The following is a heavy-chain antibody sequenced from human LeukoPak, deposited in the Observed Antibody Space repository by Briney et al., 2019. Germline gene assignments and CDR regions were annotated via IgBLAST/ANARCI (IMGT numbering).Heavy chain of an antibody. Sequence: GGPLRLSCAASGYTFSSYPVSWLRQAPGEGVEWVTAISGSGGSTYYVAPVKGRFTISRDNSKNTLYLQMNSLCAEDTAVYYCGKDCPARGWGQGTPVTV. V-gene: IGHV3-23*01. CDR2: ISGSGGST. CDR1: GYTFSSYP. J-gene: IGHJ4*02. D-gene: IGHD6-6*01. CDR3: GKDCPARG.